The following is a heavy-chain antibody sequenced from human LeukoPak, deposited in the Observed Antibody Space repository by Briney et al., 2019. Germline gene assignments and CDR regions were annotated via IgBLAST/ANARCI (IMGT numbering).Heavy chain of an antibody. V-gene: IGHV4-59*11. CDR3: ASRPAGDTWYGVFYY. D-gene: IGHD6-13*01. J-gene: IGHJ4*02. CDR1: GASINSPY. CDR2: IFNGWRT. Sequence: SETLSLTCTVSGASINSPYWSWVRQPPGKGLEWLGYIFNGWRTNYIPSLMSRVTMSLDTSRHQFSLRLSSVTAADTAIYYCASRPAGDTWYGVFYYWSQGTLVTVSS.